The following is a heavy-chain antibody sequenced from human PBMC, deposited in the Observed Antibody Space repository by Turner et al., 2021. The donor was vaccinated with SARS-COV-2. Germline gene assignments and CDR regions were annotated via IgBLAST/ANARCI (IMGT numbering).Heavy chain of an antibody. CDR1: GFPFSSYG. Sequence: QVQLVESGGGVVQPGRSLRLSCAASGFPFSSYGMHWFRQAPGKGLEWVAVIWYDGSNRYYADSVKGRFTIARDNSKNTLYLQRNSLRAEDTAVYYCAREGEFSSSGFVYWGQRTLVTVSS. CDR2: IWYDGSNR. D-gene: IGHD3-22*01. CDR3: AREGEFSSSGFVY. V-gene: IGHV3-33*01. J-gene: IGHJ4*02.